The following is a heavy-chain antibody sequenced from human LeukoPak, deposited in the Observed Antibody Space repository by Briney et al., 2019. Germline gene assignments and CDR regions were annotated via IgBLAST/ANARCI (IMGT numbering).Heavy chain of an antibody. V-gene: IGHV5-51*01. J-gene: IGHJ4*02. CDR3: ARRRPGYCSGGSCYGYYFDY. Sequence: GESLKISCEVSGYSFTSYWIGWVRQMPGKGLEWMGIIYPGDSDSRYSPSFQGQVTISADKSISTAYLQWGSLKASDTAMYYCARRRPGYCSGGSCYGYYFDYWGQGTLVTVSS. CDR1: GYSFTSYW. D-gene: IGHD2-15*01. CDR2: IYPGDSDS.